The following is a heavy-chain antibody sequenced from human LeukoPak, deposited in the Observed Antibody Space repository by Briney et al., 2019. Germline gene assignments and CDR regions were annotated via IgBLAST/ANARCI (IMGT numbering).Heavy chain of an antibody. Sequence: GGSLRLSCAASGFIFSSCAMSWVRQAPGKGLEWVSSISGSDNSTYYADSVKGRFTISRDNSKNTLYLQMNSLRAEDTAVYYCAKAPLYCSSTSCYVVDYWGQGTLVTVSS. D-gene: IGHD2-2*01. CDR3: AKAPLYCSSTSCYVVDY. CDR2: ISGSDNST. J-gene: IGHJ4*02. CDR1: GFIFSSCA. V-gene: IGHV3-23*01.